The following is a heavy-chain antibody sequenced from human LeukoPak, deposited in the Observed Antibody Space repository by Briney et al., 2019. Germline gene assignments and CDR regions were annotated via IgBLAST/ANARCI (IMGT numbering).Heavy chain of an antibody. V-gene: IGHV1-18*01. D-gene: IGHD6-13*01. CDR1: GYTFTSYG. CDR2: ISAYNGNT. Sequence: ASVKVSCKASGYTFTSYGMSWVRQAPGQGLEWMGWISAYNGNTNYAQKLQGRVTMTTDTSTSTAYMELRSLRSDDTAVYYCARGDQQLVLPPFDYWGQGTPVTVSS. J-gene: IGHJ4*02. CDR3: ARGDQQLVLPPFDY.